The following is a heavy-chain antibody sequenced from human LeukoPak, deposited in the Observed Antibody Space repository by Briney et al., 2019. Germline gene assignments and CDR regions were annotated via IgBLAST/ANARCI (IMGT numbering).Heavy chain of an antibody. D-gene: IGHD6-19*01. CDR2: IYYTGST. Sequence: ASETLSLTCTVSGGSISTYYWSWIRQPPGKGLEYIGYIYYTGSTNYNPSLKSRVTISVDTSKNQFSLKLSSVTAADTAVYYCASGYSSGWYKNWGQGTLVTVSS. CDR3: ASGYSSGWYKN. V-gene: IGHV4-59*01. CDR1: GGSISTYY. J-gene: IGHJ4*02.